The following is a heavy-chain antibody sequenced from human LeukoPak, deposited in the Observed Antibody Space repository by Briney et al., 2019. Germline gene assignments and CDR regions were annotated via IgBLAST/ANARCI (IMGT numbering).Heavy chain of an antibody. D-gene: IGHD2-21*02. V-gene: IGHV3-53*01. J-gene: IGHJ1*01. CDR3: ARTDETAPAEDFQH. CDR1: GFSVSSNY. Sequence: PGGSLRLSCAASGFSVSSNYMSWVRQAPGKGLEWVSVIYSGGSTYYADSVKGRFTISRDNSKNTLYLQMKSLRAEDTAVYYCARTDETAPAEDFQHWGQGTLVTVFS. CDR2: IYSGGST.